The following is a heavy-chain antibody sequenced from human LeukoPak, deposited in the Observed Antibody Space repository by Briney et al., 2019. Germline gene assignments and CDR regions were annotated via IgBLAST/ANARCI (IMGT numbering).Heavy chain of an antibody. CDR3: AREAGWNLLYAFDI. Sequence: GGSLRLSCAASGFPFSSYTMNWVGQAPGKGLAWVSSISSSNSYIYYADSVKGRFTISRDNAKYSLYLQMNSLRAEDTAVYYCAREAGWNLLYAFDIWGQGTMVTVSS. D-gene: IGHD1-1*01. CDR1: GFPFSSYT. CDR2: ISSSNSYI. V-gene: IGHV3-21*01. J-gene: IGHJ3*02.